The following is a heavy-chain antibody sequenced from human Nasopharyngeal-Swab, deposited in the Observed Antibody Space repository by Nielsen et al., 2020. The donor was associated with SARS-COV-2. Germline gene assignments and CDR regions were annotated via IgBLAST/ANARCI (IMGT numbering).Heavy chain of an antibody. Sequence: SETLSLTCTVSGGSISAYHWSWIRQPPGKGLEWIGEINHSGSTNYNPSLKSRVTTSVDTSKNQFSLKLSSVTAADTAVYYCARGKAVTYDYWGQGTLVTVSS. CDR3: ARGKAVTYDY. V-gene: IGHV4-34*01. J-gene: IGHJ4*02. CDR1: GGSISAYH. CDR2: INHSGST. D-gene: IGHD4-17*01.